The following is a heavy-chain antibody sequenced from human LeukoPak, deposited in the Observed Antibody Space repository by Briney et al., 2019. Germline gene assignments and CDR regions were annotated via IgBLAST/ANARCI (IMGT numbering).Heavy chain of an antibody. J-gene: IGHJ5*02. CDR2: ISQNGDS. D-gene: IGHD3-22*01. Sequence: PSETLSLTCGVYGGSLSFYYWSWIRQSPGKGLEWIAEISQNGDSNYNPSLKSRVTISLDTSKNQLSLKLNSVTAADTAVYYCARLYYYDSDLNWFDPWGQGTLVTVSS. CDR1: GGSLSFYY. V-gene: IGHV4-34*01. CDR3: ARLYYYDSDLNWFDP.